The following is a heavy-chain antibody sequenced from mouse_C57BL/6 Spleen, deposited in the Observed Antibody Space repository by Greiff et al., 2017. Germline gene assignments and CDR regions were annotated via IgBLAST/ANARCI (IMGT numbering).Heavy chain of an antibody. CDR3: ASFSSNLRGWYFDV. J-gene: IGHJ1*03. CDR2: INPSTGGT. D-gene: IGHD1-1*01. Sequence: VQLQQSGPELVKPGASVKISCKASGYSFTGYYMNWVKQSPEKSLEWIGEINPSTGGTTYNQKFKAKATLTVDKSSSTAYMQLKSLTSEDSAVYYCASFSSNLRGWYFDVWGTGTTVTVSS. V-gene: IGHV1-42*01. CDR1: GYSFTGYY.